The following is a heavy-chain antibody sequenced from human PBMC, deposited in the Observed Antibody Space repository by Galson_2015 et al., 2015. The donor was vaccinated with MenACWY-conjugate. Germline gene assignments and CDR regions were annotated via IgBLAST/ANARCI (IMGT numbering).Heavy chain of an antibody. CDR3: ARDIGVVWFGESPSSDAFEI. CDR1: GFTFSSYR. V-gene: IGHV3-48*01. J-gene: IGHJ3*02. CDR2: ISSSSSTI. Sequence: SLRLSCAASGFTFSSYRMNWVRQAPGKGLEWVSYISSSSSTIYYADSVKGRFTISRDNAKNSLYLQMNSLRAEDTAVYYCARDIGVVWFGESPSSDAFEIWGQGTMVTVSS. D-gene: IGHD3-10*01.